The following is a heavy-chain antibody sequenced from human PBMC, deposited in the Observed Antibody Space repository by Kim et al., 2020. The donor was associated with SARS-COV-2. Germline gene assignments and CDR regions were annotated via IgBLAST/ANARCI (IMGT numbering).Heavy chain of an antibody. V-gene: IGHV1-2*06. CDR1: GYKFTGYF. CDR3: ARENYFDY. CDR2: MNPNTGGK. Sequence: ASVKVSCKTSGYKFTGYFIHWVRQAPGQGLEWMGRMNPNTGGKKLAQKFQGRVTMTRDTAINTAYLELSSLTSDDTAIYYCARENYFDYWGQGTLVTVSS. J-gene: IGHJ4*02.